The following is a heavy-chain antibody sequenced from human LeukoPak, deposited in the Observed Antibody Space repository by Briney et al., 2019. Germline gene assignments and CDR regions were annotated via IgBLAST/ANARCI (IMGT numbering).Heavy chain of an antibody. J-gene: IGHJ4*02. CDR2: ISSSSRSK. CDR3: ASQSSGSSTRAPDF. Sequence: PGGSLRLSCETSGVTFSSFSLNWVRQAPGKGLEWLSYISSSSRSKYYADSVKGRFIVSRDNAKNSLYPQMDSLRAEDTALYYCASQSSGSSTRAPDFWGQGTLVTVSS. CDR1: GVTFSSFS. D-gene: IGHD1-26*01. V-gene: IGHV3-48*04.